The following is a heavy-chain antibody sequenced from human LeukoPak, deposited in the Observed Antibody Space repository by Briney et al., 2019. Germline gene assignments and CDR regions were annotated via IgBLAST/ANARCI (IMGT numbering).Heavy chain of an antibody. Sequence: SETLSLTCTVSGGSISSYYWSWIRQPPGKGLEWIGYIYYSGSTNYNPSLKSRVTISVDTSKNQFSLKPSSVTAADTAVYYCARPIESQESWYFDLWGRGTLVTVSS. CDR2: IYYSGST. V-gene: IGHV4-59*01. CDR1: GGSISSYY. CDR3: ARPIESQESWYFDL. J-gene: IGHJ2*01.